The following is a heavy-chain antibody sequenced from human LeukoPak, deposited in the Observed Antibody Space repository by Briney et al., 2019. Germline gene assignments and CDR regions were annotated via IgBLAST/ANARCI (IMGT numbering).Heavy chain of an antibody. Sequence: GESLKISCKASGYSFTSYWISWVRQMPGKGLEWMGRIDPSDSYTNYSPSFQGHVTISADKSISTAYLQWSSLKASDNALYYCAREGYKLAGDYWGQGTLVTVSS. J-gene: IGHJ4*02. CDR1: GYSFTSYW. CDR3: AREGYKLAGDY. D-gene: IGHD1-14*01. V-gene: IGHV5-10-1*01. CDR2: IDPSDSYT.